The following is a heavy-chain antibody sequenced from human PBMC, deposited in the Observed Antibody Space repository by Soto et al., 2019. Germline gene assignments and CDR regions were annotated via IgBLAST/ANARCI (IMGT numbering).Heavy chain of an antibody. CDR3: ARGGFVAGLYDTLDA. D-gene: IGHD6-19*01. CDR2: LIHMFGSP. V-gene: IGHV1-69*06. Sequence: QVQLVQSGAEVKKAGSSVKVSCKTSGGTLSTNAISWVRQAPGQGREWMGALIHMFGSPKYAQKFQGRVTITADNPTSTIYMEMISLTSADTAVYYCARGGFVAGLYDTLDAWGQGTTVAVSS. CDR1: GGTLSTNA. J-gene: IGHJ6*02.